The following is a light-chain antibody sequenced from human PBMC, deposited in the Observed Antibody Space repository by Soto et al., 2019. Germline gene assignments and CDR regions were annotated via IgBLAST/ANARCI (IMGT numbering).Light chain of an antibody. V-gene: IGLV1-44*01. CDR2: LNS. J-gene: IGLJ1*01. CDR3: ATWDDSLNLLYV. Sequence: QSVLTQPPSASGTPGQRVTIAFSGDSSSIKRNTVSWYQQLPGMAPKLLIYLNSRRPSGVPDRFSGSKSGTSASLAISGLQSEDEAEYYCATWDDSLNLLYVFGTGTKVTVL. CDR1: SSSIKRNT.